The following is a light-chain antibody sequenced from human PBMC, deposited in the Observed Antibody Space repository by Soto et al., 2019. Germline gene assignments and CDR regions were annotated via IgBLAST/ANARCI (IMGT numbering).Light chain of an antibody. CDR1: GSDIGGYNY. Sequence: QSALTQPASVSGSRGQSITISCTGTGSDIGGYNYVSWYQQHPGKAPKVMIYEVSNRPSGVSNRFSASKSGNTASLTISGLQAEDEADYYCTSYTSSSSVVFGGGTKLTVL. CDR3: TSYTSSSSVV. V-gene: IGLV2-14*01. CDR2: EVS. J-gene: IGLJ2*01.